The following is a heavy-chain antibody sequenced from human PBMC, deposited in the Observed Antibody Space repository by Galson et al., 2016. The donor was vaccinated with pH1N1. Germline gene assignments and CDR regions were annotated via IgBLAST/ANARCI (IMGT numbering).Heavy chain of an antibody. CDR2: INQDGSKI. V-gene: IGHV3-7*01. D-gene: IGHD3-16*01. J-gene: IGHJ4*02. CDR3: VKESGGPGGY. Sequence: SLRLSCAASGFTFGSFWMTWVRQAPGKRLEWVANINQDGSKIYYGDSVKGRFTISRDNAKNSLYLQMNSLRVEDAALYYCVKESGGPGGYWGQGTLVTVSS. CDR1: GFTFGSFW.